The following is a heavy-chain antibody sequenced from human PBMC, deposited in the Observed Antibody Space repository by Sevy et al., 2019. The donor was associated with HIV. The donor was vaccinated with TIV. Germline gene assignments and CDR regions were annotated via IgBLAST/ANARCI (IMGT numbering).Heavy chain of an antibody. CDR1: GFTFSAYN. J-gene: IGHJ4*02. D-gene: IGHD3-3*01. CDR3: ARSIGEGPLRFLECLLPGDY. Sequence: GGSLRLSCAASGFTFSAYNMIWVRRAPGKGLEWVSSISSSSDYKYYADSMKGRFTISRDNAKNSLSLPMDSLRAEDTAVYYWARSIGEGPLRFLECLLPGDYWGQGTLVTVSS. V-gene: IGHV3-21*01. CDR2: ISSSSDYK.